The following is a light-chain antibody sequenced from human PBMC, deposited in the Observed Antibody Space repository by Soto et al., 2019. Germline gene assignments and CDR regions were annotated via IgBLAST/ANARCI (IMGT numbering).Light chain of an antibody. Sequence: IVMTQSPATLSVSTGESATVSXRASQSVSSNFTWYQQKPGXAPRXXXDGXSTSANGIPARLSGSGSGTEFTLTSSSLHSEDSVCYYLQQYNNWPPTFGQGTRLEIK. V-gene: IGKV3-15*01. CDR3: QQYNNWPPT. CDR1: QSVSSN. J-gene: IGKJ5*01. CDR2: GXS.